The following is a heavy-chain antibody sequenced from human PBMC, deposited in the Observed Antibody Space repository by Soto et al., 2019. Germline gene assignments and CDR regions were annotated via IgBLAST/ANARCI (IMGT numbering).Heavy chain of an antibody. CDR3: ARGPLLWGDV. CDR2: INAGNGNT. D-gene: IGHD3-10*01. J-gene: IGHJ6*02. Sequence: ASVKVSCKASGYTFTNYAMHWVRQAPGQRLEWMGWINAGNGNTKYSQKFQGRVAITRDTSASTAYMELSSLRSEDMAVYYCARGPLLWGDVWGQGTTVTVSS. V-gene: IGHV1-3*01. CDR1: GYTFTNYA.